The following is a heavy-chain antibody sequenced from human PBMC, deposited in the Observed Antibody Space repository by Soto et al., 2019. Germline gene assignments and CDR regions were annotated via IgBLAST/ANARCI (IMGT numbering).Heavy chain of an antibody. Sequence: PGGSLRLSCAASGFTFSSYWMTWVRQAPGKGLEWVANINQDGSQKYYVDSVKGRFTISRDNAKSSPYLQVNSLRVEDAAVYYCARDRDYNILTDSYDAFDLWGQGTMVTVSS. CDR2: INQDGSQK. V-gene: IGHV3-7*01. CDR1: GFTFSSYW. CDR3: ARDRDYNILTDSYDAFDL. D-gene: IGHD3-9*01. J-gene: IGHJ3*01.